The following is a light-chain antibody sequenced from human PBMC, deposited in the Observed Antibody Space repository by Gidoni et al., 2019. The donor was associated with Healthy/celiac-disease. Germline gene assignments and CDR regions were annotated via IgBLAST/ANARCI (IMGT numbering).Light chain of an antibody. CDR2: YDS. CDR1: NIGSKS. CDR3: QVWDSSSDHPVV. V-gene: IGLV3-21*04. J-gene: IGLJ2*01. Sequence: SYVLTQPPSVSVAPGKTARITCGGNNIGSKSVHWYQQKPGQAPVLVIYYDSDRPSGIPERFSGSNSGNTATLTISRVAAGDEADYYCQVWDSSSDHPVVFGGGTKLTVL.